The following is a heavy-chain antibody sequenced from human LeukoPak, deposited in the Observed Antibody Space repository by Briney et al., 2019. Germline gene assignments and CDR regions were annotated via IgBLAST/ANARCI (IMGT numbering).Heavy chain of an antibody. J-gene: IGHJ4*02. CDR1: GFPFSSYW. Sequence: GGSLRLSCVASGFPFSSYWMTWVRQAPGKGLEWVANIKQDGSKKSYVDSVKGRFTISRDNAKNTLYLQMNSLRAEDTAIYYCTRVGYIDEGIDYWGQGTLVTVSS. CDR2: IKQDGSKK. D-gene: IGHD5-24*01. V-gene: IGHV3-7*04. CDR3: TRVGYIDEGIDY.